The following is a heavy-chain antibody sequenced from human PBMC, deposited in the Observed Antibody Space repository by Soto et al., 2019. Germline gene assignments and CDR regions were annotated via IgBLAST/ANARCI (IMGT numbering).Heavy chain of an antibody. J-gene: IGHJ6*02. CDR3: ARRGIGTIAYYYGMDV. V-gene: IGHV1-2*04. CDR2: INPNSGGT. D-gene: IGHD3-3*01. Sequence: QVQLVQSGAEVKKPGASVKVSCKASGYTFTGYYMHWVRQAPGQGLEWMGWINPNSGGTNYAQKFQGWVTMTRDTSIRAAYMELSRLRSDDTAVYYCARRGIGTIAYYYGMDVWGQGTTVTVSS. CDR1: GYTFTGYY.